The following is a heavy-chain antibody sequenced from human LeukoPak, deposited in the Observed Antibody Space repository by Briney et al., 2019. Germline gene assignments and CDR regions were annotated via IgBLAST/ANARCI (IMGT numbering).Heavy chain of an antibody. Sequence: AAVKVSCKASGGTFSSYAISWVRQAPGQGLEWMGGIIPIFGTANYAQKFQGRVTITADKSTSTAYMELSSLRSEDTAVYYCARGRVSYYMDVWGKGTTVTVSS. J-gene: IGHJ6*03. CDR1: GGTFSSYA. CDR2: IIPIFGTA. CDR3: ARGRVSYYMDV. V-gene: IGHV1-69*06.